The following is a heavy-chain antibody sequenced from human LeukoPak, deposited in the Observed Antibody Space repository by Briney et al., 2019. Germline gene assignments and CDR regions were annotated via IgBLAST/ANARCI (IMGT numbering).Heavy chain of an antibody. CDR3: AGDDSGSLRY. Sequence: ASVKVSYKASGYTFTSYGISWVRQAPGQGLEWMGWISAYNGNTNYAQKFQGRVTITTDESTSTAYMELSSLRSEDTAVYYCAGDDSGSLRYWGQGTLVTVSS. D-gene: IGHD5-12*01. CDR1: GYTFTSYG. CDR2: ISAYNGNT. J-gene: IGHJ4*02. V-gene: IGHV1-18*01.